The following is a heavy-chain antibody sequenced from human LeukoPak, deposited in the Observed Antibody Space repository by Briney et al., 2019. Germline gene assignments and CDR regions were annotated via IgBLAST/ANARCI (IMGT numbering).Heavy chain of an antibody. D-gene: IGHD3-10*01. J-gene: IGHJ4*02. Sequence: PGGSLRLSCSASGFTFSSYAMHWVRQAPGEGLEYVSAISSNGGSTYYADSVKGRFTISRDNSKNTLYLQMSSLRAEDTAVYYCVKLGGYYGSGTHYYDYWGQGTLVTVSS. CDR1: GFTFSSYA. CDR2: ISSNGGST. CDR3: VKLGGYYGSGTHYYDY. V-gene: IGHV3-64D*06.